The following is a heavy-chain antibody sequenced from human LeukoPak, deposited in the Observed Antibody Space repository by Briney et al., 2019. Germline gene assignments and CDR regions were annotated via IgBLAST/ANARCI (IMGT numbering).Heavy chain of an antibody. CDR1: GFTFSSYS. CDR3: ARVRYDGSGYYSIYDY. D-gene: IGHD3-22*01. Sequence: GGSLRLSCAASGFTFSSYSMNWVRQAPGKGLEWVSSITRSSIYIYYADSVKGRFTISRDNAKNSLYLQMNSLRAEDTVVYYCARVRYDGSGYYSIYDYWGQGTLVTVSS. V-gene: IGHV3-21*01. J-gene: IGHJ4*02. CDR2: ITRSSIYI.